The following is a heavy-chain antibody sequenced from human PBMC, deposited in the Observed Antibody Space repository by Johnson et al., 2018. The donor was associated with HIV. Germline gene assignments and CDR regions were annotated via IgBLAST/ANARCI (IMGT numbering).Heavy chain of an antibody. CDR1: GFTFSSYA. J-gene: IGHJ3*02. V-gene: IGHV3-30-3*01. CDR2: ISYDGSNK. Sequence: VQLVESGGGVVQPGRSLRLSCAASGFTFSSYAMHWVRQAPGKGLEWVAVISYDGSNKYYADSVKGRFTISRDNAKNSLFLEMNSLRAEDTAVYYCAKALVVVAATYAFDIWGQGTMVIVSS. CDR3: AKALVVVAATYAFDI. D-gene: IGHD2-15*01.